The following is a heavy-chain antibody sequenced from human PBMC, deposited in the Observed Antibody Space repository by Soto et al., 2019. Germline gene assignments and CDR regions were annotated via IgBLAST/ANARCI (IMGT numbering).Heavy chain of an antibody. V-gene: IGHV1-69*01. CDR2: IIPIFGTA. CDR1: GGTFSSYA. Sequence: QVQLVQSGAEVKKPGSSVKVSCKASGGTFSSYAISWVRQAPGQGLEWMGGIIPIFGTANYAQKFQGRVTITADESTSTAYMELSSRRSEDTAVYYCARGPEYCSGGSCPYYYSYGMDVWGQGTTVTVSS. CDR3: ARGPEYCSGGSCPYYYSYGMDV. J-gene: IGHJ6*02. D-gene: IGHD2-15*01.